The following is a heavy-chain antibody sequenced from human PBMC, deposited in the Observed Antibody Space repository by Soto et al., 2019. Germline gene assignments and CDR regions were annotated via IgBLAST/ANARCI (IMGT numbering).Heavy chain of an antibody. V-gene: IGHV3-23*01. J-gene: IGHJ4*02. CDR2: ITNTGITT. D-gene: IGHD4-17*01. CDR3: AKGFDYGDTKHIDH. Sequence: EVQLLESGGALVQPGGSLRLPCAASGFGFSTHALSWVRQAPGKGLEWLSSITNTGITTHYADSVKGRFTISRENSRNTLHLQMINLRVDDTAVYYCAKGFDYGDTKHIDHWGQGTLVTVSS. CDR1: GFGFSTHA.